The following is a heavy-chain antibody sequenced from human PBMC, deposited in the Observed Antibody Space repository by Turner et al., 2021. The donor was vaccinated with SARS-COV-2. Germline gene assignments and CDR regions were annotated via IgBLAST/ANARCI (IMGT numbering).Heavy chain of an antibody. CDR3: GRVSSPVAGIDY. D-gene: IGHD6-19*01. V-gene: IGHV4-59*01. J-gene: IGHJ4*02. CDR1: GGSISSYY. Sequence: QVQLQESGPGLVKPSETLSLTCTVPGGSISSYYWRWIRQPPGKGLEWIGYIYYSGSTKYNPSLKSRVTISVDTSKNQFSLKLSSVTAADTAVYYCGRVSSPVAGIDYWGQGTLVTVSS. CDR2: IYYSGST.